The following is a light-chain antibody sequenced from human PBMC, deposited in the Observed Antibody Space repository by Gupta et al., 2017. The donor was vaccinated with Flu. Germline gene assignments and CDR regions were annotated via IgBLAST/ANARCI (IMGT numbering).Light chain of an antibody. CDR3: QQCGNWPRT. J-gene: IGKJ4*01. Sequence: PASLSGSPGERATLTCRASQSVSSYLTWYQQKPGKAPRLLIYDASNWATGVPARFSGSGSGTEFTLTISSLEPEDFAAYYCQQCGNWPRTFGAGTKVEIK. V-gene: IGKV3-11*01. CDR2: DAS. CDR1: QSVSSY.